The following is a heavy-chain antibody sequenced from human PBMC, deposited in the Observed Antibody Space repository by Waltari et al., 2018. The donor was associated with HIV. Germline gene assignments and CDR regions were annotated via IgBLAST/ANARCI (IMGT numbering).Heavy chain of an antibody. D-gene: IGHD3-16*01. CDR1: GGSFSGYS. CDR3: ARVPPVAILGELSYYFDY. CDR2: VHHSGTT. V-gene: IGHV4-34*01. Sequence: QVQLQQWGAGLLKPSETLSLTCAVYGGSFSGYSWSWIRQTPGKGLEWIGGVHHSGTTTYSPSLEGRVTISMDTSKRQFSLKMNSVTAADTAVYFCARVPPVAILGELSYYFDYWGQGTLVTVSS. J-gene: IGHJ4*02.